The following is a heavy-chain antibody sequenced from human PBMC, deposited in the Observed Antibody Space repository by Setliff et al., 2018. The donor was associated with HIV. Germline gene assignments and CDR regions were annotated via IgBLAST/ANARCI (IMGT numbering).Heavy chain of an antibody. CDR1: GGTFSSYV. CDR2: IIPIFGTA. J-gene: IGHJ5*02. CDR3: ARDFSGQQLVGGVFDP. D-gene: IGHD6-13*01. Sequence: SVKVSCKASGGTFSSYVISWVRQAPGQGLEWMGGIIPIFGTANYAQKFQGRVTITADESTSTAYMELSSLRSDDTAVYYCARDFSGQQLVGGVFDPWGQGTLVTVSS. V-gene: IGHV1-69*13.